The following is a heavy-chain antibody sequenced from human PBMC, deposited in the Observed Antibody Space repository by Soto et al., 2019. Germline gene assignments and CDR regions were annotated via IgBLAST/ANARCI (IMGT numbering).Heavy chain of an antibody. CDR3: AKDGRARLPEPSYYMDV. CDR1: GFTFSSYG. Sequence: GGSLRLSCAASGFTFSSYGMHWVRQAPGKGLEWVAVISYDGSNKYYADSVKGRFTISRDNSKNTLYLQMNSLRAEDTAVYYCAKDGRARLPEPSYYMDVWGKGTTVTVS. J-gene: IGHJ6*03. V-gene: IGHV3-30*18. CDR2: ISYDGSNK. D-gene: IGHD2-15*01.